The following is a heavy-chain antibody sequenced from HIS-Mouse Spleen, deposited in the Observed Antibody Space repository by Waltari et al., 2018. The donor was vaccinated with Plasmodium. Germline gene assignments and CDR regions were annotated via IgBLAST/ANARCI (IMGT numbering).Heavy chain of an antibody. J-gene: IGHJ4*02. CDR3: ASSGSGSYYY. CDR2: INHSGSP. CDR1: GGSFCGYY. Sequence: QVQLQQLGAGLLKPSETLSPTCAVYGGSFCGYYWIWIRQPPGKGLAGIGEINHSGSPNYNPSLKSRVTISVDTSKNQFSLKLSSVTAADTAVYYCASSGSGSYYYWGQGTLVTVSS. V-gene: IGHV4-34*01. D-gene: IGHD3-10*01.